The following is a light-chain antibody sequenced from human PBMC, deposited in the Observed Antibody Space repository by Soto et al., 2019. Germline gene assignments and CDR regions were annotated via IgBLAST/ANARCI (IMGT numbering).Light chain of an antibody. CDR3: LPTPQSWT. J-gene: IGKJ1*01. CDR1: QSLLHSNGYNY. Sequence: DIVMTQSPLSLPVTPGEPASISCRSSQSLLHSNGYNYLDWYLXKPGQSPELLIYLGSNRASGVPDRFSGTGAGTVFTLKISRVDADDMAVNEILPTPQSWTLG. V-gene: IGKV2-28*01. CDR2: LGS.